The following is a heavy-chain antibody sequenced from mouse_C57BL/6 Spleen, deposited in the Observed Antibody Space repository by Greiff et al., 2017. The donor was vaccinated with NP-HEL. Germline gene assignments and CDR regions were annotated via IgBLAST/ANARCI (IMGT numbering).Heavy chain of an antibody. CDR1: GYTFTSYW. CDR3: ARGWGQLRLHYAMDY. Sequence: QVQLQQPGAELVRPGSSVKLSCKASGYTFTSYWMHWVKQRPIQGLEWIGNIDPSDSETHYNQKFKDKATLTVDKSSSTAYMQLSSLESEDSAVYYCARGWGQLRLHYAMDYWGQGTSVTVSS. CDR2: IDPSDSET. V-gene: IGHV1-52*01. D-gene: IGHD3-2*02. J-gene: IGHJ4*01.